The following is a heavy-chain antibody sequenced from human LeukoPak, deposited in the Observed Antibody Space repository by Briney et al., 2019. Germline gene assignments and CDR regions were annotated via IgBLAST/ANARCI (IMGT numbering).Heavy chain of an antibody. CDR1: GYTFTGYY. D-gene: IGHD4-17*01. CDR2: INPSGGST. Sequence: ASVKVSCKASGYTFTGYYMHWVRQAPGQGLEWMGIINPSGGSTSYAQKFQGRVTMTRDMSTSTVYMELSSLRSEDTAVYYCARDSSATVSNWYFDLWGRGTLVTVSS. J-gene: IGHJ2*01. V-gene: IGHV1-46*01. CDR3: ARDSSATVSNWYFDL.